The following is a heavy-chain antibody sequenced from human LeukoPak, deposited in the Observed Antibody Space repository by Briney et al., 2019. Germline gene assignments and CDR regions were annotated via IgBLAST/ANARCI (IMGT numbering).Heavy chain of an antibody. Sequence: GGSLRLSCAASGFTFSSYSMDWVRQAPGKGLEWVSSISSDSNYIYYADSVKGRFTISRDNAKNSLYPQMNSLRAEDTALYYCARDVKGGNFDYWGQGTLVTVSS. V-gene: IGHV3-21*01. D-gene: IGHD3-16*01. CDR1: GFTFSSYS. CDR2: ISSDSNYI. CDR3: ARDVKGGNFDY. J-gene: IGHJ4*02.